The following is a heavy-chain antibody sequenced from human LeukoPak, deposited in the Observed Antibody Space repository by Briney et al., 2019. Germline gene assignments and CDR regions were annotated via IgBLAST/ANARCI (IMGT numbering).Heavy chain of an antibody. J-gene: IGHJ4*02. CDR3: ASSAGLADCSSTSCPLGY. V-gene: IGHV3-53*01. D-gene: IGHD2-2*01. CDR1: GFTVSSNY. Sequence: GGSLRLSCASAGFTVSSNYMSWVRKAPGKALEWVSVIYSGGSTYYADSVKGRFTISRDNSKNTLYLQMNSLRAEDTAVYYCASSAGLADCSSTSCPLGYWGQGTLVTVSS. CDR2: IYSGGST.